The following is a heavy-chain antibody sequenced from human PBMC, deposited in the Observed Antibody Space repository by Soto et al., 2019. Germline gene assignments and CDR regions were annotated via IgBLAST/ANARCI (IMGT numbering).Heavy chain of an antibody. J-gene: IGHJ6*02. Sequence: PGGSLRLSCAASGFTFSSYAMSWVRQAPGKGLEWVSAISGSGGSTYYADSVKGRFTISRDNSKNTLYLQMNSLRAEDTAVYYCAKAYYYDSSGYYWAPYYYYGMDVWGQGTTVTVSS. CDR1: GFTFSSYA. CDR3: AKAYYYDSSGYYWAPYYYYGMDV. CDR2: ISGSGGST. D-gene: IGHD3-22*01. V-gene: IGHV3-23*01.